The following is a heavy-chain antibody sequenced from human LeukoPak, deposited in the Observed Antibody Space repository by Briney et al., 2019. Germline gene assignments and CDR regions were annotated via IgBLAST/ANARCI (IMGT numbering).Heavy chain of an antibody. J-gene: IGHJ4*02. CDR2: ISGSGGGT. V-gene: IGHV3-23*01. CDR3: AKTKGSRHTKITVTTYFDY. Sequence: RTGGSLRLSCAASGFTFSSYAMSWVRQAPGKGLEWVSAISGSGGGTYYADSVKGRFTISRDNSKNTLYLQMNSLRAEDTAVYYCAKTKGSRHTKITVTTYFDYWGQGTLVTVSS. CDR1: GFTFSSYA. D-gene: IGHD4-17*01.